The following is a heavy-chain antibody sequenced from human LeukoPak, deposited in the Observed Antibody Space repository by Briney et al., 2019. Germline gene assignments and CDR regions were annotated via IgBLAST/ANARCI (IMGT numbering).Heavy chain of an antibody. D-gene: IGHD6-19*01. Sequence: SGGSLRLYCAASGFTFSDYYMSWIRQAPGKGLEWVSYISSSGSVTYYADSVRGRFTISRDTAKNSLYLQMNSLRAEDTAVYYCARGEAVRADIWGQGTMVTVSS. CDR3: ARGEAVRADI. J-gene: IGHJ3*02. V-gene: IGHV3-11*04. CDR1: GFTFSDYY. CDR2: ISSSGSVT.